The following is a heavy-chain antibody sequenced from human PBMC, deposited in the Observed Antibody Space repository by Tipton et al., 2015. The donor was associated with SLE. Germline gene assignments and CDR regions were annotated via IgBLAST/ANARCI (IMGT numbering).Heavy chain of an antibody. CDR2: INSDGSST. CDR1: GFTFSSYG. V-gene: IGHV3-74*01. CDR3: ARGPPLGQAFDI. Sequence: SLRLSCAASGFTFSSYGMHWVRQAPGKGLVWVSRINSDGSSTSYADSVKGRFTISRDNAKNSLYLQMNSLRAEDTAVYYCARGPPLGQAFDIWGQGTMVTVSS. J-gene: IGHJ3*02. D-gene: IGHD7-27*01.